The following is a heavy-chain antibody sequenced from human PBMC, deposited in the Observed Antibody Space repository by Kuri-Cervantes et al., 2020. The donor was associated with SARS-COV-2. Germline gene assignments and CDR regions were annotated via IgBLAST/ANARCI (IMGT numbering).Heavy chain of an antibody. CDR3: ARDLRPKAAAGTRNAFDI. Sequence: SETLSLTCTVSGGSISSSSYYWGWIRQPPGKGLEWTGSIYYSGSTYYNPSLKSRFTISVDTSKNQFSLKLSSVTAADTAVYYCARDLRPKAAAGTRNAFDIWGQGTMVTVSS. CDR1: GGSISSSSYY. V-gene: IGHV4-39*02. D-gene: IGHD6-13*01. CDR2: IYYSGST. J-gene: IGHJ3*02.